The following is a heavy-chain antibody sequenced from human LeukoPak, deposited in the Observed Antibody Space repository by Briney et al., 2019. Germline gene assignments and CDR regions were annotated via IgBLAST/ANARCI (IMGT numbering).Heavy chain of an antibody. CDR1: GDSITSDHY. D-gene: IGHD3-10*01. V-gene: IGHV4-38-2*02. CDR2: IYHSGNT. CDR3: ARVMGGSGSYHLDAFDI. J-gene: IGHJ3*02. Sequence: SETLSLTCTVSGDSITSDHYWTWIRQPPGKGLEWIAYIYHSGNTYYNPSLRSRVTMSVATSKNQFSLEVKSVTAADTAVYYCARVMGGSGSYHLDAFDIWGQGTMVTVSS.